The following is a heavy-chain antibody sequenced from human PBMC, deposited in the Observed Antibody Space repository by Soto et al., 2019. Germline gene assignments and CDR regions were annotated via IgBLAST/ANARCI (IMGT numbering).Heavy chain of an antibody. CDR2: IYYSGST. D-gene: IGHD4-17*01. CDR3: ARVMYGDATRGVYNWFDT. Sequence: PSETLSLTCTVSGGSISSSSYYWGWIRQPPGKGLEWIGSIYYSGSTYYNPSLKSRVTISVDTSKNQFSLKLSSVTAADTAVYYCARVMYGDATRGVYNWFDTWGQGTVVTVSS. J-gene: IGHJ5*02. CDR1: GGSISSSSYY. V-gene: IGHV4-39*07.